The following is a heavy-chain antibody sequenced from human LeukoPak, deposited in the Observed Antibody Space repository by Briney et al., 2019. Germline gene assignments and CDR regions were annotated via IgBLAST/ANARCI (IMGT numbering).Heavy chain of an antibody. V-gene: IGHV1-3*01. CDR3: TRDGYQVPTIFGTFDP. J-gene: IGHJ5*02. CDR2: INAGNGNT. Sequence: ASVKVSCKASGYTFTNYAMHWVRQAPGQRLEWMGWINAGNGNTKYSQKFQGRVTMTRNTSISTAYMELNSLRAEDTAVYYCTRDGYQVPTIFGTFDPWGQGTLVTVSS. CDR1: GYTFTNYA. D-gene: IGHD3-3*01.